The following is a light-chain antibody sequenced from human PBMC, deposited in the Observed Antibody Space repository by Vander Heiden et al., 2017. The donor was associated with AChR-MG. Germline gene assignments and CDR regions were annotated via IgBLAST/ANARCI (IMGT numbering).Light chain of an antibody. V-gene: IGKV1-39*01. Sequence: DFQMTQAPSSLSASVGDSVTITCRASQTVTTKLNWYQQKPGKAPKLLIYAASKLQSGVPSRFSGSGSGTDFSLTINRLQPEDSATYYWQQDYGPYTFGGGTKVEIK. J-gene: IGKJ4*01. CDR1: QTVTTK. CDR2: AAS. CDR3: QQDYGPYT.